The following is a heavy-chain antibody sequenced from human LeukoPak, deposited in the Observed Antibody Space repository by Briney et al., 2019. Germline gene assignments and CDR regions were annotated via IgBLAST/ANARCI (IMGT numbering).Heavy chain of an antibody. CDR3: ARVRRPSSWLGHY. J-gene: IGHJ4*02. Sequence: GGSLRLSCAASGFTFSDYYMSWIRQAPGKGLEYISYISNSDTTIYYADSVKGRFTISRDNAKNSLYLQMNSVRGDDTAVYYCARVRRPSSWLGHYWGQEALVTVSS. V-gene: IGHV3-11*04. CDR1: GFTFSDYY. CDR2: ISNSDTTI. D-gene: IGHD6-13*01.